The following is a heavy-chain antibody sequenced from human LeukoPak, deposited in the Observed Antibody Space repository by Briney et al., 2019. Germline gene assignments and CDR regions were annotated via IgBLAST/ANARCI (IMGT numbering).Heavy chain of an antibody. CDR1: GGSISTYY. D-gene: IGHD4-11*01. CDR3: ARDYSNYIMDY. Sequence: SETLSLTCTVSGGSISTYYWSWIRQPPGKGLEWIGYIYYSGSTNYNPSLKSRVTMSVDTPKNQFSLKLTSVTAADTAVYYCARDYSNYIMDYWGQGTLVTVSS. V-gene: IGHV4-59*01. CDR2: IYYSGST. J-gene: IGHJ4*02.